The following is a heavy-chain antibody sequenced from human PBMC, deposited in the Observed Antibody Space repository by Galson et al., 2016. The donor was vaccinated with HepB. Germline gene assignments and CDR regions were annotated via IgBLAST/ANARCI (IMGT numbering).Heavy chain of an antibody. D-gene: IGHD2-15*01. J-gene: IGHJ4*02. V-gene: IGHV3-23*01. CDR3: AKAGYCSYVTCPLEY. Sequence: SLRLSCAASGLTFSGSAMTWVRQAPGKGLEWVSVISDSGDRTYYADSVKGRLTISRDNSKRTLYLQMDSLRAEDTAIYYCAKAGYCSYVTCPLEYWGQGTLVTVSS. CDR2: ISDSGDRT. CDR1: GLTFSGSA.